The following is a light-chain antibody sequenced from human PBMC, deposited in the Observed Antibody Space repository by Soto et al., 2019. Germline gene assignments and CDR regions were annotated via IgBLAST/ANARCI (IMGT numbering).Light chain of an antibody. Sequence: QSVLTQPPSASGTPGQRVTISCSGSSSNIGSNTVNWYQQLPGTAPKLLIYSNNQRPSGVPDRFSGFKSGTSASLAISGLQSEDEADYYCAAWDDSLEVVFGGGTKLTV. J-gene: IGLJ2*01. CDR3: AAWDDSLEVV. V-gene: IGLV1-44*01. CDR2: SNN. CDR1: SSNIGSNT.